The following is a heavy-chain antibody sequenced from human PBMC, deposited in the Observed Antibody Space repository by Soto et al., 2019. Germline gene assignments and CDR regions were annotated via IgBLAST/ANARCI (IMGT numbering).Heavy chain of an antibody. Sequence: EVQLVESGGGLVQPGESLRLSCAASGFTFSSYAMHWVRQAPGKGLEYVSAISSNGGSTYYANSVKGRFTISRDNSKNTLYLQMGCLRAEDMAVYYCAREAHDYSNYGGYYYYMDVWGKGTTVTVSS. CDR3: AREAHDYSNYGGYYYYMDV. V-gene: IGHV3-64*01. J-gene: IGHJ6*03. CDR1: GFTFSSYA. D-gene: IGHD4-4*01. CDR2: ISSNGGST.